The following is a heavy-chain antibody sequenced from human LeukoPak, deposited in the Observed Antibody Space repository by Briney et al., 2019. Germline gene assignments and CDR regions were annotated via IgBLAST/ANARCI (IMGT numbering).Heavy chain of an antibody. CDR3: AKARSSWAGYFDY. Sequence: PGGSLRLSCTVSGFTFNNFAMTWVRQPPGKGLEWVSTVTTAGGNTDYADSVKGRFTIFRDNSENTLYLQMNSLRAEDTAVYFCAKARSSWAGYFDYWGQGTLVTVSS. J-gene: IGHJ4*02. D-gene: IGHD6-13*01. CDR2: VTTAGGNT. V-gene: IGHV3-23*01. CDR1: GFTFNNFA.